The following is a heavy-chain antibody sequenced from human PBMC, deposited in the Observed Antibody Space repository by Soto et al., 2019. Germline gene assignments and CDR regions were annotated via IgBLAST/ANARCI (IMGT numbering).Heavy chain of an antibody. CDR1: GFTFRSYP. V-gene: IGHV3-30*04. CDR2: ITHDGSQK. D-gene: IGHD2-8*01. J-gene: IGHJ4*02. CDR3: ARDPFDYESDIVPPTSRGFEY. Sequence: PGGSLRLSCGVSGFTFRSYPMYWFRQAPGKGLEWVAVITHDGSQKYYADYVKGRFTISRDNSKNTLYLQMNSLREDDTAVYYCARDPFDYESDIVPPTSRGFEYWGKGNLVTVYS.